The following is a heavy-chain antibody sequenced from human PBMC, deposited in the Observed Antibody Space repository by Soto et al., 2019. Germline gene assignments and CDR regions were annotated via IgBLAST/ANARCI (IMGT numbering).Heavy chain of an antibody. CDR2: INAGNGNT. D-gene: IGHD6-19*01. V-gene: IGHV1-3*01. J-gene: IGHJ6*02. CDR3: AASDLGIAVAGGMDV. CDR1: GYTFTSYA. Sequence: ASVKVSCKASGYTFTSYAMHWVRQAPGQRLEWMGWINAGNGNTKYSQKFQGRVTITRDTSASTAYMELSSLRSEDTAVYYCAASDLGIAVAGGMDVWGQGTTVTVSS.